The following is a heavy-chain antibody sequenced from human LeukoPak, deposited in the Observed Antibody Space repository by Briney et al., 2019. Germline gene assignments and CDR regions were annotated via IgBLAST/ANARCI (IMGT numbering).Heavy chain of an antibody. Sequence: ASVKVSCKASGYTFTGYYMHWVRQAPGQGLEGMGWINPNSGGTNYAQKFQGRVTMTRDTSISTAYMELSRLRSDDTAVYYCARDRNYDSSGSGFDYWGQGTLVTVSS. J-gene: IGHJ4*02. CDR2: INPNSGGT. D-gene: IGHD3-22*01. CDR1: GYTFTGYY. V-gene: IGHV1-2*02. CDR3: ARDRNYDSSGSGFDY.